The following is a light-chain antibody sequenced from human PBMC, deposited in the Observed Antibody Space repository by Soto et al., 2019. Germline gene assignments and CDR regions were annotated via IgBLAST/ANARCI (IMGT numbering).Light chain of an antibody. CDR2: AGS. J-gene: IGKJ4*01. V-gene: IGKV1-13*02. CDR3: QHFNGYPLT. Sequence: AIQLTQSPSSLSASVGDRVTMTCRASQGVARSLAWYQQKPGKAPEFLVFAGSSLESGVPSRFSGSGSGTDFTLTIDSLQPEDFATYYCQHFNGYPLTFGGGTKVEIK. CDR1: QGVARS.